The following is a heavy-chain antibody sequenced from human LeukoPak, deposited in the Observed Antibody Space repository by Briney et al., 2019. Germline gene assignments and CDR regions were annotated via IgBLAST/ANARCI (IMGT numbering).Heavy chain of an antibody. CDR2: INHSGST. V-gene: IGHV4-34*01. CDR3: ARGKEAPDILIGYPHAPFDY. D-gene: IGHD3-9*01. Sequence: SETLSLTCAVYGGSFSGYYWSWIRQPPGKGLEWIGEINHSGSTNYNPSLKSRVTISVDTSKNQFSLKLSSVTAADTAVYYCARGKEAPDILIGYPHAPFDYWGQGTLVTVSS. J-gene: IGHJ4*02. CDR1: GGSFSGYY.